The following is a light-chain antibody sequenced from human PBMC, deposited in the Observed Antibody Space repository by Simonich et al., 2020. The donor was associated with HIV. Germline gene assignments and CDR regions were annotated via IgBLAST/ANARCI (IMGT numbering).Light chain of an antibody. CDR1: IHNIGNKY. CDR3: AAWDDSLSGRV. V-gene: IGLV1-47*01. CDR2: TNK. Sequence: QSVLTQPPSASGTPGQRVTISCSGSIHNIGNKYVYLYQQLPGTAPKLSIYTNKQRPSGVPDRFSGYKSGTSASRAISGLRSEDEANYYCAAWDDSLSGRVFGGGTKLTVL. J-gene: IGLJ3*02.